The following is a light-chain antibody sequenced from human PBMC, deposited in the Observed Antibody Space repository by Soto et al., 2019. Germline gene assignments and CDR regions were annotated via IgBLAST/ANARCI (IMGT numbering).Light chain of an antibody. Sequence: ETVLTQCPASRSLSPGERATLSCRASQNIGTYLAWYQQKPGQAPRLLIYDASNRATGIPARFSGSGSGTDFTLTISRLEPEDFAVYYCQQYGSSPITFGQGTRLEIK. CDR1: QNIGTY. V-gene: IGKV3-20*01. J-gene: IGKJ5*01. CDR3: QQYGSSPIT. CDR2: DAS.